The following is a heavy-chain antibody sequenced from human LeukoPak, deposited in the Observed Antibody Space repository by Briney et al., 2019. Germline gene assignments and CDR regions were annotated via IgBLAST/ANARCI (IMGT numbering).Heavy chain of an antibody. V-gene: IGHV3-48*04. J-gene: IGHJ4*02. Sequence: GGSLRLSCVVSGFTFSGYSMNWVRQAPGKGLEWVSYISGSSSTIFYADSMKGRFTISRDNAKNSLYLQMNSLRAEDTAVYYCARTTNLYWGQGTLVTVSS. CDR2: ISGSSSTI. CDR3: ARTTNLY. CDR1: GFTFSGYS. D-gene: IGHD1-1*01.